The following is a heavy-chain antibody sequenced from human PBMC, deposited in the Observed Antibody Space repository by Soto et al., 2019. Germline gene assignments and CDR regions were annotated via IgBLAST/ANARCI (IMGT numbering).Heavy chain of an antibody. CDR2: ISAYNGNT. V-gene: IGHV1-18*01. D-gene: IGHD6-19*01. CDR1: GYTFTSYG. J-gene: IGHJ4*02. Sequence: QVQLVQSGAEVKKPGASVKVSCKASGYTFTSYGISWVRQAPGQGLEWMGWISAYNGNTNYAQKLQGRVTMTTDTPTGTADMALRSLRPEATAVYYCARDLAVGLVDYWGQGTLVTVSS. CDR3: ARDLAVGLVDY.